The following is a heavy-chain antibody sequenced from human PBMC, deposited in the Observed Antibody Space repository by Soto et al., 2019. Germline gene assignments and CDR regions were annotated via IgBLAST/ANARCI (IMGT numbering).Heavy chain of an antibody. Sequence: VASVKVSCKASGYTFTSYGISWVRQAPGQVLVWMGWISAYNGNTNYAQKHQGRVTMTTDTSTSTAYMELRSLRSDDTAVYYCARGAFDYGDSMALYYYYYGMDVWGQGTTVTVSS. CDR3: ARGAFDYGDSMALYYYYYGMDV. CDR1: GYTFTSYG. D-gene: IGHD4-17*01. V-gene: IGHV1-18*04. CDR2: ISAYNGNT. J-gene: IGHJ6*02.